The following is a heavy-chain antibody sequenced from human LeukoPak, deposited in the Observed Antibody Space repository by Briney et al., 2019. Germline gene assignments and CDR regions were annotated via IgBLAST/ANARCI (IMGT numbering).Heavy chain of an antibody. V-gene: IGHV3-66*01. Sequence: GGSLRLSCAASGFTVSSTHMSWVRQPPGKGLEWVSVIYSGGSTFYAGSVKGRFTISRDNSKNTLYLQMNSLRAEDTAVYYCARDSNYDYWGQGTLVTVSS. CDR3: ARDSNYDY. CDR2: IYSGGST. J-gene: IGHJ4*02. D-gene: IGHD3-3*02. CDR1: GFTVSSTH.